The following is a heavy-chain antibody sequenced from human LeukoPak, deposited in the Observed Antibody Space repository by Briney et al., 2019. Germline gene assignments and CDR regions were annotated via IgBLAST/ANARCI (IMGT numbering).Heavy chain of an antibody. V-gene: IGHV4-4*07. Sequence: PSETLSLTCTVSGGSISGYYWSWIRQPAGQGLEWIGRIYTNGDTNYKPSLKSRVTMSVDTSKNQLSLKLRPVTAADTAMYYCARAAGAAGDQYFDYWGQGALVTVAS. J-gene: IGHJ4*02. CDR3: ARAAGAAGDQYFDY. CDR1: GGSISGYY. CDR2: IYTNGDT. D-gene: IGHD6-13*01.